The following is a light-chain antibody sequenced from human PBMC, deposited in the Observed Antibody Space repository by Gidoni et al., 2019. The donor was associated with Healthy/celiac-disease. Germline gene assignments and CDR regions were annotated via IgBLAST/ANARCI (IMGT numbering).Light chain of an antibody. CDR3: QQYNSYPMYT. Sequence: DLQMTQSPSTLSASVGDRVTITCRASQSISSWLAWYQQKPGKAPKLLTYDASSLESGVPSRFSGSGSGTEFTLTISSLQPDDFATYYCQQYNSYPMYTFGQGTKLEIK. CDR2: DAS. J-gene: IGKJ2*01. V-gene: IGKV1-5*01. CDR1: QSISSW.